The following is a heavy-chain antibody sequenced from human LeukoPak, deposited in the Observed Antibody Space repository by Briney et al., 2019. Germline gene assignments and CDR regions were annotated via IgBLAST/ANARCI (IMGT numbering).Heavy chain of an antibody. CDR2: INYSGST. CDR1: GGSISSSSYY. CDR3: ASLYYDILTGPNGHFQH. J-gene: IGHJ1*01. Sequence: SQTLSLTCAVSGGSISSSSYYWGWIRQPPGKGLEWIGSINYSGSTYYNPSLKSRVTISVDRSKNQFSLKLSSVTAADTAVYYCASLYYDILTGPNGHFQHWGQGTLVTVSS. D-gene: IGHD3-9*01. V-gene: IGHV4-39*07.